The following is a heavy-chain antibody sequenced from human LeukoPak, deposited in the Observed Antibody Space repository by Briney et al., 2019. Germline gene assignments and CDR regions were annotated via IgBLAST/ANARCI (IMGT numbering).Heavy chain of an antibody. CDR2: INTDTGNP. Sequence: ASVKVSCKASGYTFTSYAMNWVRQAPGQGLEWLGWINTDTGNPTYAQGFTGRFVFSLDTSVSTAYLQISSLKAEDTAVYYCARVESWYLTTWYYFDYWGQGTLVTVSS. CDR1: GYTFTSYA. J-gene: IGHJ4*02. CDR3: ARVESWYLTTWYYFDY. V-gene: IGHV7-4-1*02. D-gene: IGHD6-13*01.